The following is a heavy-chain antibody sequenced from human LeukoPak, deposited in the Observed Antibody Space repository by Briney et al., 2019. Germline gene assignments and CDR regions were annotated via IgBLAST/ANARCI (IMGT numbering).Heavy chain of an antibody. Sequence: GGSLRLSCAASGFTFSSYAMSWVRQPPEKGLEWVSVIGGSGDNRYYADSVKGRFTISRDNSKNTLYLQMNSLRVEDTAVYYCVSPNPIGDLSWLDYWGQGALVTVSS. CDR2: IGGSGDNR. CDR3: VSPNPIGDLSWLDY. V-gene: IGHV3-23*01. J-gene: IGHJ4*02. CDR1: GFTFSSYA. D-gene: IGHD3-10*01.